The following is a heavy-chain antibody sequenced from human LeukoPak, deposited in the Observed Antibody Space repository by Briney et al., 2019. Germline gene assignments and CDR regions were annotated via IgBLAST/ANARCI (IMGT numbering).Heavy chain of an antibody. CDR1: GFTFSSYA. J-gene: IGHJ5*02. Sequence: GGSLRLSCAASGFTFSSYAMHWVRQAPGKGLEWVAVISYDGSNKYYADSVKGRFTTSRDNSKNTLYLQMNSLRAEDTAVYYCARDVDWFDPWGQGTLVTVSS. CDR2: ISYDGSNK. D-gene: IGHD2-15*01. CDR3: ARDVDWFDP. V-gene: IGHV3-30*04.